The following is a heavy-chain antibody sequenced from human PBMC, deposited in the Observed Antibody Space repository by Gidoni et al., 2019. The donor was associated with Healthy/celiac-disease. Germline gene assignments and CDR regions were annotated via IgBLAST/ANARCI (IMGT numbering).Heavy chain of an antibody. V-gene: IGHV4-34*01. CDR1: GGSFSGYY. Sequence: QVQLQQWGAGLLKPSETLSLTCAVYGGSFSGYYWCWLRQPPGKGLEWIGEINHSGSTNYNPSLKSRVTISVDSSKNQFSLKLSSVTAADTAVYYCARGHLNSYGYEWLREARNFDYWGQGTLVTVSS. J-gene: IGHJ4*02. D-gene: IGHD5-18*01. CDR2: INHSGST. CDR3: ARGHLNSYGYEWLREARNFDY.